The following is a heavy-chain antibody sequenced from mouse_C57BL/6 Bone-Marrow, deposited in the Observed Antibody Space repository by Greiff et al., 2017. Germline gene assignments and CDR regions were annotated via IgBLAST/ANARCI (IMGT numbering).Heavy chain of an antibody. V-gene: IGHV1-81*01. CDR3: ARDARWVHPMDY. Sequence: VKLQEPGAELARPGASVKLSCKASGYTFTSYGISWVKQRTGQGLEWIGEIYPSSGNTYYNEKFKGKATLTVDKSSSTAYMELRSLTSEDSEVYVCARDARWVHPMDYWGQGTSLTVSS. CDR1: GYTFTSYG. D-gene: IGHD2-3*01. CDR2: IYPSSGNT. J-gene: IGHJ2*02.